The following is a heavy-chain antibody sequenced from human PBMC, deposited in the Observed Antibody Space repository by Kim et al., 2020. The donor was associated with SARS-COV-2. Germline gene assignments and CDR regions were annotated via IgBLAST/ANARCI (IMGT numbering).Heavy chain of an antibody. CDR3: AGTPLLWFGGDWFNP. CDR1: GGSISSYY. CDR2: IYYSGST. Sequence: SETLSLTCTVSGGSISSYYWSWIRQPPGKGLEWIGYIYYSGSTNYNPSLKSRVTISVDTSTNQFSLKLSSVTAADTAVYYCAGTPLLWFGGDWFNPWGQGTLVSPSS. J-gene: IGHJ5*02. V-gene: IGHV4-59*08. D-gene: IGHD3-10*01.